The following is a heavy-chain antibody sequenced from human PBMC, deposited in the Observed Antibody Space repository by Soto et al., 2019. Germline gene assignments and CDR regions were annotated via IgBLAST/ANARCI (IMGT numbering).Heavy chain of an antibody. D-gene: IGHD6-19*01. CDR1: GFTFSSYA. CDR2: ISGSGGST. CDR3: ASRTSGWYFDY. J-gene: IGHJ4*02. V-gene: IGHV3-23*01. Sequence: PGWSLRLSCTASGFTFSSYAMNWVRQAPGKGLEWVSVISGSGGSTYYADSVKGRFTISRDNSKNTLYLQMNSLRAEDTAVYYCASRTSGWYFDYWGQGTLVTVSS.